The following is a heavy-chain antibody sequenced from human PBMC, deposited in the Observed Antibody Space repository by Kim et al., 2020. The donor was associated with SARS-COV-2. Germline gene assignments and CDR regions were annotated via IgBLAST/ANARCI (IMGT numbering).Heavy chain of an antibody. D-gene: IGHD3-3*01. V-gene: IGHV4-59*01. J-gene: IGHJ6*03. CDR2: IYYSGST. CDR3: ARAPPGGYDFWSGQVYYYMDV. Sequence: SETLSLTCTVSGGSISSYYWSWIRQPPGKGLEWIGYIYYSGSTNYNPSLKSRVTISVDTSKNQFSLKLSSVTAADTAVYYCARAPPGGYDFWSGQVYYYMDVWGKGTTVTVSS. CDR1: GGSISSYY.